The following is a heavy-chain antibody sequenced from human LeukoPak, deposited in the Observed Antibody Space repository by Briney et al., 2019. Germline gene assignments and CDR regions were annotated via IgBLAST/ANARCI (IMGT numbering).Heavy chain of an antibody. CDR1: GYSISSGYY. J-gene: IGHJ4*02. CDR3: ARGRLDGSYYFDY. V-gene: IGHV4-38-2*02. D-gene: IGHD2-15*01. Sequence: SETLSLTCTASGYSISSGYYCVWIRQAPGKGLEWIGSLHHSGRIYYNPSLKSRVTISLDTPEIQFSLKLTTMSAADTAVYYCARGRLDGSYYFDYWGQGALVAVSS. CDR2: LHHSGRI.